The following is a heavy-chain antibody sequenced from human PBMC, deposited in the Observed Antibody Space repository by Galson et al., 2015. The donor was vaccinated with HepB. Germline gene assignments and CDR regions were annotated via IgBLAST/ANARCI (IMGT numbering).Heavy chain of an antibody. V-gene: IGHV1-18*01. CDR3: ARGALVAMVGCTQNNWFDP. D-gene: IGHD2-15*01. J-gene: IGHJ5*02. CDR2: ISPYNGDT. CDR1: GYTFSTYS. Sequence: SVKVSCKASGYTFSTYSITWVRQAPGQGLEWMGWISPYNGDTTYARKLKGRVTMTTDTFTSTAYMELRSLRSDDTAVYYCARGALVAMVGCTQNNWFDPWGQGTLVTVSS.